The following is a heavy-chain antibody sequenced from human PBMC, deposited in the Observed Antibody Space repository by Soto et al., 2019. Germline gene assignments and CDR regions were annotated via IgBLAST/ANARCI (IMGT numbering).Heavy chain of an antibody. CDR1: GFTFSGSA. J-gene: IGHJ2*01. CDR2: IRSKANNYAT. D-gene: IGHD2-21*02. V-gene: IGHV3-73*02. CDR3: TRHALQYCGGDCYLLPYFDL. Sequence: EVQLVESGGGLVQPGGSLKLSCAASGFTFSGSAMHWVRQASGKGLEWVGRIRSKANNYATAYAASATGRFTISRDDSKNTAYIQMNSLKSEDTAVYYCTRHALQYCGGDCYLLPYFDLWGRGTLVTVSS.